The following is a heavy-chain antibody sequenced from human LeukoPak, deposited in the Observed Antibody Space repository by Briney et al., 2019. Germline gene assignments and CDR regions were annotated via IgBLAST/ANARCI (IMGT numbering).Heavy chain of an antibody. CDR3: ARSPDSSGWYGYYFDY. CDR1: GGSISSGSYY. D-gene: IGHD6-19*01. J-gene: IGHJ4*02. Sequence: PSETLSLTCTVSGGSISSGSYYWSWIRQPAGKGLEWIGRIYTSGSTNYNPSLKSRVTISVDTSENQFSLKLSSVTAADTAVYYCARSPDSSGWYGYYFDYWGQGTLVTVSS. CDR2: IYTSGST. V-gene: IGHV4-61*02.